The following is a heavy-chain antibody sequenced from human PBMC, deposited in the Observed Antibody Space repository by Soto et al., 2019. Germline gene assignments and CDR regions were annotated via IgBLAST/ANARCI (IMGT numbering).Heavy chain of an antibody. V-gene: IGHV4-39*01. CDR3: ARQRWDIVVVVAATPDYYYYYGMDF. J-gene: IGHJ6*02. CDR2: IYYSGST. CDR1: GGSISSSSYY. Sequence: PSETLSLTCTVSGGSISSSSYYWGWIRQPPGKGLEWIGSIYYSGSTYYNPSLKSRVTISVDTSKNQFSLKLSSVTAADTAVYYCARQRWDIVVVVAATPDYYYYYGMDFWGQGTKVTVSS. D-gene: IGHD2-15*01.